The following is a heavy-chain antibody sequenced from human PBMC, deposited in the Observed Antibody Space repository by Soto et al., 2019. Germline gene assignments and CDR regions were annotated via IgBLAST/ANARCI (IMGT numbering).Heavy chain of an antibody. J-gene: IGHJ5*02. Sequence: QVQLVQSGAEVKKPGASVKVSCKASGYTFIRYYIQWVRQARGQGLEWMGTINPDGGTTVSAQKFQRKVTRTSDTSTNTVSMELSSLRSEDTAVYYCARGFPSNTTLGWSDPWGQGTLVTVSS. CDR1: GYTFIRYY. CDR2: INPDGGTT. V-gene: IGHV1-46*01. CDR3: ARGFPSNTTLGWSDP. D-gene: IGHD2-2*01.